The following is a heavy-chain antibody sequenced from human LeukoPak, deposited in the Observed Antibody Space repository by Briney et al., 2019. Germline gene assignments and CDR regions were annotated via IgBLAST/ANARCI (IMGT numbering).Heavy chain of an antibody. Sequence: ASVKVSCKASGYTFTSYYMHWVRQAPGQGLEWMGWINPNSGGTNYAQKFQGRVTMTRDTSISTAYMELSRLRSDDTAVYYCARGGYSSSWYFDYWGQGTLVTVSS. V-gene: IGHV1-2*02. CDR1: GYTFTSYY. J-gene: IGHJ4*02. CDR3: ARGGYSSSWYFDY. D-gene: IGHD6-13*01. CDR2: INPNSGGT.